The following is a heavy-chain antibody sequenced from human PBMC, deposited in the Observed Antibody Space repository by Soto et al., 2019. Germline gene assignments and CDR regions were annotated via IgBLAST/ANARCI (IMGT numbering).Heavy chain of an antibody. CDR3: AKGVEMATILGWFDP. Sequence: GGSLRLSCAAPGFTFSSYAMSWVRQAPGKGLEWVSAISGSGGSTYYADSVKGRFTISRDNSKNTLYLQMNSLRAEDTAVYYCAKGVEMATILGWFDPWGQGTLVTVSS. J-gene: IGHJ5*02. CDR1: GFTFSSYA. CDR2: ISGSGGST. V-gene: IGHV3-23*01. D-gene: IGHD5-12*01.